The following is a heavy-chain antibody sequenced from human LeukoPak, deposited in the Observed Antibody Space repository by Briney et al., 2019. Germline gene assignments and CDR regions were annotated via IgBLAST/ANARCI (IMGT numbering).Heavy chain of an antibody. CDR2: INPNSGGT. J-gene: IGHJ4*02. V-gene: IGHV1-2*02. CDR1: GYTFTGYY. CDR3: ANGLGYYDSSGYLAY. Sequence: ASVKVSCKASGYTFTGYYMHWVRQAPGQGLEWMGWINPNSGGTNCAQKFQGRVTMTRDTSISTAYMDLSRLRSDDTAVYYCANGLGYYDSSGYLAYWGQGTLVTVSS. D-gene: IGHD3-22*01.